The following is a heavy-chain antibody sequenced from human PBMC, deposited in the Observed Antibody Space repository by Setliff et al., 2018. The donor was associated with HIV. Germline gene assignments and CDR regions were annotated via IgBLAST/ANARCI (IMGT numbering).Heavy chain of an antibody. J-gene: IGHJ4*02. CDR3: ARGMGYVGYDWGLPWAPFDS. V-gene: IGHV1-18*01. CDR1: GYSFTSHG. Sequence: ASVKVSCKASGYSFTSHGLHWVRQAPGQGLEWVGWISPYNGITNYAQNLQGRVTIITDTSTSTAYMELRSLTSDDTAVYFCARGMGYVGYDWGLPWAPFDSWGQGTLVTSPQ. CDR2: ISPYNGIT. D-gene: IGHD5-12*01.